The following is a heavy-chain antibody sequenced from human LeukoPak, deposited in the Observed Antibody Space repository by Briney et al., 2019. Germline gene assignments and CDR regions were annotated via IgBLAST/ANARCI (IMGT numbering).Heavy chain of an antibody. D-gene: IGHD3-22*01. CDR1: VSTFSTSH. V-gene: IGHV1-18*01. Sequence: ASVTVSCKASVSTFSTSHINWVRQAPGQGLEWMGWTNGYNGNRHYAQKFQDRVTMTTDTSTATAYMELRSLTSDDTAVYYCATGIDYNDSSDYVLGWGQGTLVTVSS. J-gene: IGHJ4*02. CDR2: TNGYNGNR. CDR3: ATGIDYNDSSDYVLG.